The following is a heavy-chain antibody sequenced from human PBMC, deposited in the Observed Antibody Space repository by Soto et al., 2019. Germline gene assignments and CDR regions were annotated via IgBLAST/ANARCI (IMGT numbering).Heavy chain of an antibody. CDR3: ARGYDFWSGYSNFDY. CDR2: INPNSGGT. J-gene: IGHJ4*02. Sequence: ASVKVSCKASGYTFTGYYMHWVRQAPGQGLEWMGWINPNSGGTNYAQKFQGRVTMTRNTSISTAYMELSRLRSEDTAVYYCARGYDFWSGYSNFDYWGQGTLVTVSS. V-gene: IGHV1-2*02. CDR1: GYTFTGYY. D-gene: IGHD3-3*01.